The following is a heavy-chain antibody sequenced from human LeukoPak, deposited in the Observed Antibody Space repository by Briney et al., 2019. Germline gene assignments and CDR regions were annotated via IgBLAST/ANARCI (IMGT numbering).Heavy chain of an antibody. CDR2: INPNSGVT. Sequence: ASVKVSCKASGYTFTGYYMHWVRQAPGQGLEWMGWINPNSGVTNYAQRFQGRVTMTRDTSTTTVYMELSSLRSDDTAVYYCARDKGIGWYHFDYWGQGTLVTVSS. V-gene: IGHV1-2*02. CDR3: ARDKGIGWYHFDY. J-gene: IGHJ4*02. D-gene: IGHD6-19*01. CDR1: GYTFTGYY.